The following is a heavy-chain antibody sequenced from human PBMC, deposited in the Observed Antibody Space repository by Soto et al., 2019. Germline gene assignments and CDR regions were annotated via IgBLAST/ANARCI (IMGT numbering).Heavy chain of an antibody. D-gene: IGHD3-9*01. J-gene: IGHJ6*02. Sequence: VAASYKASGSTFTKYYSRWVRQVHGQGLEWLGWLNPNTGGTNYAQKFQGRVTMTRDTSISTAYMELSRLRSDDTAVYYWATDRPYYDIVTGYSDYYYGMDVWGQGTPVTVS. V-gene: IGHV1-2*02. CDR2: LNPNTGGT. CDR1: GSTFTKYY. CDR3: ATDRPYYDIVTGYSDYYYGMDV.